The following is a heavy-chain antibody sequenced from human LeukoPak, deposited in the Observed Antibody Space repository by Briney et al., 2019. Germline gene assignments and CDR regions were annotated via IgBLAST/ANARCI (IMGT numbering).Heavy chain of an antibody. Sequence: SETLSLTCTVSGGSISSYYWSWIRQPAGKGLEWIGRFYISGSTNYNPSLKSRVTMSVDTSKNQFSLRLNSVTAAGTAVYYCARDFLLQSEGLFDYWGQGTLVTVSP. CDR1: GGSISSYY. D-gene: IGHD4-11*01. CDR2: FYISGST. V-gene: IGHV4-4*07. CDR3: ARDFLLQSEGLFDY. J-gene: IGHJ4*02.